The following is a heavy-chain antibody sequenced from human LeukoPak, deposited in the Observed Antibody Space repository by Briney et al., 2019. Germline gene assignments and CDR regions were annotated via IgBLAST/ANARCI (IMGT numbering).Heavy chain of an antibody. V-gene: IGHV4-59*01. CDR3: ARSTQESSTSFDY. CDR1: GGSISGYY. CDR2: IYHSGST. J-gene: IGHJ4*02. D-gene: IGHD2-15*01. Sequence: SETLSLTCTVSGGSISGYYWSWIRQPPGNRLEYIGYIYHSGSTNYNPSLKSRVTMSVDKSKNQCSLRLRSVTAADTAMYFCARSTQESSTSFDYWGRGTLVTVSS.